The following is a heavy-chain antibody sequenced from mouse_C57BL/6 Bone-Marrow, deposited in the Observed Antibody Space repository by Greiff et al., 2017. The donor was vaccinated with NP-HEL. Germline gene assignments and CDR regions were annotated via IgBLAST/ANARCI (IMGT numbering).Heavy chain of an antibody. D-gene: IGHD1-2*01. CDR2: INPGSGGT. CDR1: GYAFTNHL. Sequence: QVQLQQSGAELVRPGTSVKVSCKASGYAFTNHLIEWVKQRPGQGLEWIGVINPGSGGTNYNEKFKGKATLTADKSSSTAYMQLSSLTSEDSAVYFCARTDGHYYAMDYWGQGTSVTVSS. CDR3: ARTDGHYYAMDY. J-gene: IGHJ4*01. V-gene: IGHV1-54*01.